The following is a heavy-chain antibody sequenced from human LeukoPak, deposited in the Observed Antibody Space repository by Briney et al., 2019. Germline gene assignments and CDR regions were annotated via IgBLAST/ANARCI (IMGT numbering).Heavy chain of an antibody. J-gene: IGHJ1*01. D-gene: IGHD6-19*01. CDR2: IHHSGST. CDR1: GGSISSYY. Sequence: SETLSLTCTVSGGSISSYYWSWIRQPAGKGLEWIGSIHHSGSTYYNPSLKSRVTMSVDTSKNQFSLKLSSVTAADTAMYYCARDSSSGYYPGLYFQHWGQGTLVTVSS. CDR3: ARDSSSGYYPGLYFQH. V-gene: IGHV4-4*07.